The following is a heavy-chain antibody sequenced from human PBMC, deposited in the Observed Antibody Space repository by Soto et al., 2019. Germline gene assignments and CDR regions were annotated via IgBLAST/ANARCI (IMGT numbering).Heavy chain of an antibody. Sequence: EVQLLESGGSLVQPGGSLRLSCAASGFTFSSYGMSWVRQAPEKGLEWVAGISASDGGAYYADSVKGRFTISRDNSGNRLYLQRNSLSVEAKAVYYCAKDSDREYFQHWGQGTLVSVSS. CDR2: ISASDGGA. CDR1: GFTFSSYG. D-gene: IGHD3-10*01. CDR3: AKDSDREYFQH. V-gene: IGHV3-23*01. J-gene: IGHJ1*01.